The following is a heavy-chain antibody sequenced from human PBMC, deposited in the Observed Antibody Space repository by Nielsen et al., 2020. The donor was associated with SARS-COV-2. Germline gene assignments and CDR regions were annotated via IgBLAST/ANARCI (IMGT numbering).Heavy chain of an antibody. V-gene: IGHV3-7*01. CDR2: IKQDGSEK. CDR1: GFTFSSYW. CDR3: ARFGSGWEDWYFDL. Sequence: GGSLRLSCAASGFTFSSYWMSWVRQAPGKGLEWVANIKQDGSEKYYVDSVKGRFTISRDNAKNSLYLQMNSLRAEDTAVYYCARFGSGWEDWYFDLWGRGTLVTVSS. D-gene: IGHD6-19*01. J-gene: IGHJ2*01.